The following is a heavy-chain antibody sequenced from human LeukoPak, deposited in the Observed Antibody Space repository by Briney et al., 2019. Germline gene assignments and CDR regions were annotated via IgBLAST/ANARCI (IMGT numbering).Heavy chain of an antibody. D-gene: IGHD1-14*01. CDR1: GDSISSSSYY. CDR2: IYYSGST. CDR3: ARDITGSFDY. J-gene: IGHJ4*02. V-gene: IGHV4-39*07. Sequence: SETLSLTCTVSGDSISSSSYYWGWIRQPPGKGLERIGSIYYSGSTYYNPSLKSRVTISVDTSKNQFSLKLSSVTAADTAVYYCARDITGSFDYWGQGNLVTVSS.